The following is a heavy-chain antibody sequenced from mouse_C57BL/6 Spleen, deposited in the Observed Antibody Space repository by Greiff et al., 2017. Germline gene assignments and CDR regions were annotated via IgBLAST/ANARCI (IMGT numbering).Heavy chain of an antibody. J-gene: IGHJ1*03. CDR1: GFNIKDSY. CDR3: TTDYGSSHWYFDV. V-gene: IGHV14-1*01. D-gene: IGHD1-1*01. CDR2: LDPEDGDT. Sequence: VQLQQSGAELVRPGASVKLSCTASGFNIKDSYMHWVKQRPEQGLEWIGRLDPEDGDTEYAPKFQGKATMTADTSSNTAYLQLSSLTSEDTAVYYCTTDYGSSHWYFDVWGTGTTVTVSS.